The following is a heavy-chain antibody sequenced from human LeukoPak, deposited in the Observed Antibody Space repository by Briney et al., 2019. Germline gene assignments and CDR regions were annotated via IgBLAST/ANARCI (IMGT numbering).Heavy chain of an antibody. CDR3: ARAASYYYYGMDV. CDR2: ISSSNSYI. CDR1: GFTFSSYS. Sequence: GGSLRLSCAASGFTFSSYSMNWVRQAPGKGLEWVSCISSSNSYIYYADSVKSRFTISRDNAKNSLYLQMNSLRAEDTAVYYCARAASYYYYGMDVWGQGPRSPSP. V-gene: IGHV3-21*01. J-gene: IGHJ6*02. D-gene: IGHD2-15*01.